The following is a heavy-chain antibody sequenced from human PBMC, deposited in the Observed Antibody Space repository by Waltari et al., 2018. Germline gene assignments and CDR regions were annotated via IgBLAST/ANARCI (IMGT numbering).Heavy chain of an antibody. CDR1: GASLSGYS. D-gene: IGHD2-21*01. Sequence: QVQLQQWGAGLLKPSETLSLTCAVYGASLSGYSWSWIRQPPGRGLEWIGEIDQSGTTHYNPSLKSRVTMSVDTSKSQFSLRLSSVTAADTAVYYCARSIPRSDFWGQGALVTVSS. CDR2: IDQSGTT. CDR3: ARSIPRSDF. V-gene: IGHV4-34*02. J-gene: IGHJ4*02.